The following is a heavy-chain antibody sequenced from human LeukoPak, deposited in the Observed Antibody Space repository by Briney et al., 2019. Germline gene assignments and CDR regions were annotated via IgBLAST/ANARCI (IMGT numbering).Heavy chain of an antibody. CDR1: GFTFSTYW. Sequence: GGSLRLSCAASGFTFSTYWMSWVRQTPGKGLEWVANIKEDGSRQYYVDSVKGRFTISRDNAKNSLYLQMNSLRVEDTAVYYCARDGGGYDSWGQGTLATVSS. J-gene: IGHJ5*01. CDR3: ARDGGGYDS. CDR2: IKEDGSRQ. D-gene: IGHD5-24*01. V-gene: IGHV3-7*01.